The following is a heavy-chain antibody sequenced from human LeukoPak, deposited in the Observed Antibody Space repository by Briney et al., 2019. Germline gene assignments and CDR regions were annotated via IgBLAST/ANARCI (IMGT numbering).Heavy chain of an antibody. J-gene: IGHJ3*02. Sequence: PSQTLSLTCTVSGGSLSSGDYYWSWIRQPPGKGLEWIGYIYYSGSTYYNPSLKSRITISVDTSKNQFSLQLTSVTAADTAVYYCARVGFGVIIPPYAFDIWGQGTMVTVSS. D-gene: IGHD3-3*01. CDR3: ARVGFGVIIPPYAFDI. CDR2: IYYSGST. V-gene: IGHV4-30-4*08. CDR1: GGSLSSGDYY.